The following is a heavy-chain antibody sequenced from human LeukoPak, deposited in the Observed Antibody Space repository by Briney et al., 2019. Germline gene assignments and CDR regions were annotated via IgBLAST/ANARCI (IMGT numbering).Heavy chain of an antibody. CDR1: GYTFTSYY. V-gene: IGHV1-46*01. CDR2: INPSGGST. J-gene: IGHJ4*02. D-gene: IGHD3-22*01. CDR3: ARGGYYYDSSGYSVGGGLFDY. Sequence: ASVKVSCKASGYTFTSYYMHWVRQAPGQGLEWMGTINPSGGSTSYAQKFQGRVTMTRDTSTSTVYMELSSLRSEGTAVYYCARGGYYYDSSGYSVGGGLFDYWGQGTLVTVSS.